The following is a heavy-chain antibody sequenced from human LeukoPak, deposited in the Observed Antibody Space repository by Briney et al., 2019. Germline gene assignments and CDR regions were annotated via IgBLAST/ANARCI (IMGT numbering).Heavy chain of an antibody. Sequence: SETLSLTCTVSGGSISSSSYYWGWIRQPPGKGLEWIGSIYYSGSTYYNPSLKSRVTISVDESKTQLSLRLESVTAADTAVYYCAREALVGATNYFDYWGQGTLVTVSS. CDR3: AREALVGATNYFDY. J-gene: IGHJ4*02. CDR1: GGSISSSSYY. CDR2: IYYSGST. V-gene: IGHV4-39*07. D-gene: IGHD1-26*01.